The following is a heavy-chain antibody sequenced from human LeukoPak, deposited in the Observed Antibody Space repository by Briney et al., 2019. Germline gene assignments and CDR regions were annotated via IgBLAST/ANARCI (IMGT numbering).Heavy chain of an antibody. D-gene: IGHD6-13*01. CDR3: ARRYSSSWPWFDP. Sequence: SETLSLTCTVSGGSISSYYWSWIRQPPGKGLEWIGYIYYSGSTNYNPSLKSRVTISVDTSKNQFSLKLSSVTAAATAVYYCARRYSSSWPWFDPWGQGTLVTVSS. J-gene: IGHJ5*02. V-gene: IGHV4-59*08. CDR2: IYYSGST. CDR1: GGSISSYY.